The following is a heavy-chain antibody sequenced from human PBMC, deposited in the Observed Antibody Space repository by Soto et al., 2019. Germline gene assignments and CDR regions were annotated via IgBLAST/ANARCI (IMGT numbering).Heavy chain of an antibody. J-gene: IGHJ4*02. CDR1: GFTFSRYW. Sequence: EVQLVESGGGLVQPGGSLRLSCVASGFTFSRYWMSWVRQAPGKGLEWVANIKHDGSEIYSIDSVKGRFTISRDNDKDSLYLQMNSLRVEDTAVYYCARDTDDFGDNYWGQGTLVTVSS. CDR2: IKHDGSEI. D-gene: IGHD4-17*01. CDR3: ARDTDDFGDNY. V-gene: IGHV3-7*01.